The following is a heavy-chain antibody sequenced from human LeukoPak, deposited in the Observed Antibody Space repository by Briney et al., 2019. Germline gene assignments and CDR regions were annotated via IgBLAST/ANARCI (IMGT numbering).Heavy chain of an antibody. CDR3: ARQQLGPYYYYGMDV. Sequence: GASVKVSCKASGYTFTSYGISWVRQAPGQGLEWMGWISAYNGNTNYAQKLQGRVTMTTDTSTSTAYMELRSLRSDDTAVYYCARQQLGPYYYYGMDVWGQGTTVTVSS. CDR2: ISAYNGNT. J-gene: IGHJ6*02. V-gene: IGHV1-18*01. CDR1: GYTFTSYG. D-gene: IGHD6-13*01.